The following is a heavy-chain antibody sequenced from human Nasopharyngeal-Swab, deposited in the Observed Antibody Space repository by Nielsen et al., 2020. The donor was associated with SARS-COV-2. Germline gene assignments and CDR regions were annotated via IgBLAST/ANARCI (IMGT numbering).Heavy chain of an antibody. Sequence: SETLSLTCTVSGGSISGGGYYWSWIRQHPGKGLEWIGYIYYSGITYYNPSLKSRLIISIDTSKNQFSLNLTSVTPADTAVYYCARDKVASSGTLHWFDSWDQGTRVTVSS. J-gene: IGHJ5*01. V-gene: IGHV4-31*03. CDR2: IYYSGIT. CDR1: GGSISGGGYY. D-gene: IGHD6-13*01. CDR3: ARDKVASSGTLHWFDS.